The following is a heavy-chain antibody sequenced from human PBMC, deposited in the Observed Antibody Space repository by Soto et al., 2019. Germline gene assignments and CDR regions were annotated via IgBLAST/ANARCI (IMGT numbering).Heavy chain of an antibody. CDR1: GFTFSSYG. CDR3: ARGGLGYCSSTSCWGFDY. J-gene: IGHJ4*02. V-gene: IGHV3-33*01. CDR2: IWYDGSNK. D-gene: IGHD2-2*01. Sequence: QVQLVESGGGVVQPGRSLRLSCAASGFTFSSYGMHWVRQAPGKGLEWVAVIWYDGSNKYYADSVKGRFTIPRDNSKNTLYLQMNSLRAEDTAVYYCARGGLGYCSSTSCWGFDYWGQGTLVTVSS.